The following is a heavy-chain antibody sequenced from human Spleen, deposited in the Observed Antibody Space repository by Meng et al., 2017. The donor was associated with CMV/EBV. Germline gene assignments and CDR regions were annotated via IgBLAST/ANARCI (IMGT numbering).Heavy chain of an antibody. D-gene: IGHD5-24*01. CDR1: GLSVSSNY. V-gene: IGHV3-53*01. Sequence: CAASGLSVSSNYMTWVRQAPGKGLEWVSFIYSGGSTYYADSVKGRFTISRDHSKNTLYLQMNSLRAEDTAVYFCARAIRGGNNYFDDWGQGTLVTVSS. J-gene: IGHJ4*02. CDR2: IYSGGST. CDR3: ARAIRGGNNYFDD.